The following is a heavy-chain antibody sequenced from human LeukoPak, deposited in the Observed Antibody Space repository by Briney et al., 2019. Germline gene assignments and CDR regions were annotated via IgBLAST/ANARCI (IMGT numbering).Heavy chain of an antibody. CDR2: IKEDGSEK. CDR1: GLTFSSYW. J-gene: IGHJ4*02. Sequence: GGSLRLSCAASGLTFSSYWMSWVRQAPGGGLEWVASIKEDGSEKYYVDSVKGRFTISRDNAKNSLYLQMNSLRAEDTAVYYCARHAHYGSNLFDYWGQGTLVTVSS. D-gene: IGHD4/OR15-4a*01. CDR3: ARHAHYGSNLFDY. V-gene: IGHV3-7*01.